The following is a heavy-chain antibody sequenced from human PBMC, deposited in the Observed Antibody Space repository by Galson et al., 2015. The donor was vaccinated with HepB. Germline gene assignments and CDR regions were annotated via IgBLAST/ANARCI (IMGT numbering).Heavy chain of an antibody. CDR1: GFTFSSYG. V-gene: IGHV3-30*02. CDR3: AKDGGSAAAGSYYFDY. CDR2: IRYDGSNK. J-gene: IGHJ4*02. Sequence: SLRLSCAASGFTFSSYGMHWVRQAPGKGLEWVAFIRYDGSNKYYADSVKGRFTISRDNSKNTLYLQMNSLRAEDTAVYYCAKDGGSAAAGSYYFDYWGQGTLVTVSS. D-gene: IGHD6-13*01.